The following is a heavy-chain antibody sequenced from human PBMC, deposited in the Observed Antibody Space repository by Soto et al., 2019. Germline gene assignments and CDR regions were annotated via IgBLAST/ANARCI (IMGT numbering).Heavy chain of an antibody. V-gene: IGHV4-34*01. CDR1: GGSFSGYY. J-gene: IGHJ4*02. CDR2: INHSGST. CDR3: ARTYYDYIWGSYRFAGPFDY. D-gene: IGHD3-16*02. Sequence: PSETLSLTCAVYGGSFSGYYWSWIRQPPGKGLDWIGEINHSGSTNYNPSLKSRVTISVDTSKNQFSLKLSSVTAADTAVYYFARTYYDYIWGSYRFAGPFDYWGQGTLVTVSS.